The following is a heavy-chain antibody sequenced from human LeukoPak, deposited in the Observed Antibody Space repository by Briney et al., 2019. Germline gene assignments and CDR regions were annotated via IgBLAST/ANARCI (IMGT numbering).Heavy chain of an antibody. D-gene: IGHD1-26*01. J-gene: IGHJ4*02. Sequence: GGSLRLSCTASGFTFGDYAIIWFRQAPGKGLEWVGFIGSKAYGGTTEYAASVKGIFTISRDDSKNIAYLQMKWLKVEDTAMYYCSRSEGRYWELLGDDYFDYWGQGTLVTVSS. CDR1: GFTFGDYA. V-gene: IGHV3-49*03. CDR2: IGSKAYGGTT. CDR3: SRSEGRYWELLGDDYFDY.